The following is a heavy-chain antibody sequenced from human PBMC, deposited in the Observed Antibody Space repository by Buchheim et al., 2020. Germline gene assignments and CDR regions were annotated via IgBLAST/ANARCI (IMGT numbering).Heavy chain of an antibody. CDR2: IYPIDSYA. J-gene: IGHJ4*02. CDR3: VRGFKNRDPSFDY. CDR1: GYTFTDFW. Sequence: EVRLVQSGAEVKKPGESLKISCEGSGYTFTDFWIGWVRQMPGKGLEWMGIIYPIDSYARNSPSFQGHVTISVDTAIRTASLQWDSLQVSDSAIYYCVRGFKNRDPSFDYWGQGTL. D-gene: IGHD1-14*01. V-gene: IGHV5-51*01.